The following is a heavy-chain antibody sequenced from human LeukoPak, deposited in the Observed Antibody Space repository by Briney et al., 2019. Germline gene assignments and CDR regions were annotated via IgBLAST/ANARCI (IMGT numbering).Heavy chain of an antibody. V-gene: IGHV3-23*01. Sequence: GGSLRLSCAASGFTFSSYAMSWVRQAPGKGLDWVSAISGSGGSTYNVDSVKGRFTISRDNSKNTLYLQMTNVGAEDTAFYYCARRQRRYFDVWGRGILVTVSS. CDR2: ISGSGGST. CDR3: ARRQRRYFDV. CDR1: GFTFSSYA. J-gene: IGHJ2*01.